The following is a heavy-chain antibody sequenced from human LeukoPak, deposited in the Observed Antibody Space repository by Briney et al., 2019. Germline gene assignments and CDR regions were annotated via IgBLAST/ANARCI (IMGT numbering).Heavy chain of an antibody. J-gene: IGHJ4*02. Sequence: GASVKVSCKASGYTFTSYDINWVRQATGQGLEWMGWMNPNSGNTGYAQKFQGRVTITRNTSISTAYMELSGLRSEDTAVYYCARSYSGSYWFDYWAREPWSPSPQ. CDR1: GYTFTSYD. D-gene: IGHD1-26*01. V-gene: IGHV1-8*03. CDR2: MNPNSGNT. CDR3: ARSYSGSYWFDY.